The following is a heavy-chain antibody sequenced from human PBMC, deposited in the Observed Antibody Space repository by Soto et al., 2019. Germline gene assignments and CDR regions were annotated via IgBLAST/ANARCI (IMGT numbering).Heavy chain of an antibody. CDR3: AKEVAVAGDFDY. Sequence: GGSLRLSCVASGFTFSSYGIHWVRQAPGKGLEWVAVISSDGSTKYYADSVKGRFTISRDNSKNTLYLQMDSLRPEDTAVYYCAKEVAVAGDFDYWGHGTMVTVS. J-gene: IGHJ4*01. V-gene: IGHV3-30*18. D-gene: IGHD6-19*01. CDR1: GFTFSSYG. CDR2: ISSDGSTK.